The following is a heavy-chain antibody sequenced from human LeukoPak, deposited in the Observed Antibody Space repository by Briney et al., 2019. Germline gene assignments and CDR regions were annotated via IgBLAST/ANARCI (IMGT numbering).Heavy chain of an antibody. J-gene: IGHJ4*02. CDR1: GGSISSYY. Sequence: PSETLSLTCTASGGSISSYYWSWIRQPPGKGLEWIGYIYYSGSTNYNPSLKSRVTISVDTSKNQFSLKLSSVTAADTAVYYCARGYCSSTSCYHLDYWGQGTLVTVSS. CDR3: ARGYCSSTSCYHLDY. D-gene: IGHD2-2*01. V-gene: IGHV4-59*01. CDR2: IYYSGST.